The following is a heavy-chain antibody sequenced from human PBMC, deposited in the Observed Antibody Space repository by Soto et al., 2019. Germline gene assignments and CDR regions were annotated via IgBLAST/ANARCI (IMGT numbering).Heavy chain of an antibody. J-gene: IGHJ4*02. D-gene: IGHD5-12*01. V-gene: IGHV1-69*13. CDR3: AAGGKNGYIK. Sequence: SVKVSCKASRDTVNSYAITWVRQAPGQGLEWMGGIIPILGTTKYAQKFQGRVAMTADESTSTAYMELSSLRSEERAVYYCAAGGKNGYIKWGQGTQVTVSS. CDR2: IIPILGTT. CDR1: RDTVNSYA.